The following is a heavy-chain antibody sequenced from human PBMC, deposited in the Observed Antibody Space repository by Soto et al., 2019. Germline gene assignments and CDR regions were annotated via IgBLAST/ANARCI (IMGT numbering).Heavy chain of an antibody. D-gene: IGHD1-26*01. Sequence: QVQLQESGPGLVKPSQTLSLTCTVSGGSISSGGYYWSWIRQHPGKGLEWIGYIYYSGSTYYNPSLKSRVTISVDTYKNQFSLKLSCVTAADTAVYYCARDPSEWSSHHYYYYGMDVWGQGTTVTVSS. CDR1: GGSISSGGYY. CDR2: IYYSGST. V-gene: IGHV4-31*03. CDR3: ARDPSEWSSHHYYYYGMDV. J-gene: IGHJ6*02.